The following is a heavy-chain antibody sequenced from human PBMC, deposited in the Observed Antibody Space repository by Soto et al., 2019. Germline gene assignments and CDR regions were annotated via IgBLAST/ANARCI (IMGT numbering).Heavy chain of an antibody. CDR1: GFTFSSYS. V-gene: IGHV3-21*01. CDR2: ISSSSSYI. CDR3: ARDDFYCGGDCSRTFDY. Sequence: VQLVESGGGVVQPGRSLRLSCAASGFTFSSYSMNWVRQAPGKGLEWVSSISSSSSYIYYADSVKGRFTISRDNAKNSLYLQMNSLRAEDTAVYYCARDDFYCGGDCSRTFDYWGQGTLVTVSS. J-gene: IGHJ4*02. D-gene: IGHD2-21*02.